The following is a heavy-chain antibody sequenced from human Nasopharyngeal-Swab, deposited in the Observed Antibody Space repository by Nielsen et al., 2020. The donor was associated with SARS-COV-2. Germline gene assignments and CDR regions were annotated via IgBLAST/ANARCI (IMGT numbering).Heavy chain of an antibody. J-gene: IGHJ6*03. D-gene: IGHD1-26*01. V-gene: IGHV3-30*18. CDR3: AKAALIGNYFYYYYYMDV. Sequence: WIRQPPGKGLEWVAVISYDGSNKYYADSVKGRFTISRDNSKNTLYLQMNSLRAEDTAVYYCAKAALIGNYFYYYYYMDVWGKGTTVTVPS. CDR2: ISYDGSNK.